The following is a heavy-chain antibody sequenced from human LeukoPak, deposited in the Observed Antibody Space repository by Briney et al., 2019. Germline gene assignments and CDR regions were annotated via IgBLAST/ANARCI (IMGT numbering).Heavy chain of an antibody. V-gene: IGHV1-2*06. Sequence: ASVKVSCKASGYTFTGYYMHWVRQAPGQGLEWMGRINPNSGGTNYAQKFQGRVTMTTDTSTSTAYMELSSLRSEDTAVYYCAIDYGSGRDYWGQGTLVTVSS. D-gene: IGHD3-10*01. J-gene: IGHJ4*02. CDR1: GYTFTGYY. CDR3: AIDYGSGRDY. CDR2: INPNSGGT.